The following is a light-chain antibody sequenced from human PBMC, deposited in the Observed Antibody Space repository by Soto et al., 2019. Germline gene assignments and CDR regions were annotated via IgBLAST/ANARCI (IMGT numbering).Light chain of an antibody. CDR2: GAS. J-gene: IGKJ1*01. CDR1: QSVSRH. CDR3: QQYNSYSWT. Sequence: EVVLTQSPATLSLSPWERATLSCWASQSVSRHLAWYQQKPGQAPRLLIYGASTRATGIPARFSGSGSGTEFTRTISSLQPDDFATYYCQQYNSYSWTFGQGTKVDIK. V-gene: IGKV3-15*01.